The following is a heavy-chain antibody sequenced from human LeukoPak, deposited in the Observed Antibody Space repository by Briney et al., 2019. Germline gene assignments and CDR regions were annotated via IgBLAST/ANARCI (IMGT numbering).Heavy chain of an antibody. J-gene: IGHJ2*01. V-gene: IGHV1-2*02. Sequence: GASVRVSCKTSGYTFTAYFIRWVRQAPGQGLEWMGWINPNSGAATYAQKFQDRVTMTRDTSITTVDMELSRLRPDDSAVYYCARAVLGYDFSEFQYKNWYFDIWGRGTLVTVSS. CDR1: GYTFTAYF. CDR3: ARAVLGYDFSEFQYKNWYFDI. CDR2: INPNSGAA. D-gene: IGHD3-3*01.